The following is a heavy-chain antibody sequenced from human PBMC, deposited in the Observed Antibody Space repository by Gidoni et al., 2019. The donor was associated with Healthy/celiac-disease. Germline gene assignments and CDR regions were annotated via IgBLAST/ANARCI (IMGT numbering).Heavy chain of an antibody. V-gene: IGHV4-34*01. CDR3: ARGLLLRITMVRGPGHWFDP. D-gene: IGHD3-10*01. J-gene: IGHJ5*02. CDR1: GGSFSGYY. CDR2: INHSGST. Sequence: QVQLQQWGAGLLKPSETLSLTCAVYGGSFSGYYWSWIRQPPGKGLEWIGEINHSGSTNYNPSLKSRVTISVDTSKNQFSLKLSSVTAADTAVYYCARGLLLRITMVRGPGHWFDPWGQGTLVTVSS.